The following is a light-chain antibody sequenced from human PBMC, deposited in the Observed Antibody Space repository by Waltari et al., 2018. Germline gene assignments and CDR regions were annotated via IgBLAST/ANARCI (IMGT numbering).Light chain of an antibody. Sequence: DIQMTQSPSSVSASVGDIVTITCRASLGISRWVAWYQQKPGKAPKLLIFPSSSLRSGVPSRFSGRGSGTDFTLTISSLQPEDFATYYCLQANSFPWTFGQGTKVDIK. CDR3: LQANSFPWT. CDR2: PSS. CDR1: LGISRW. J-gene: IGKJ1*01. V-gene: IGKV1-12*01.